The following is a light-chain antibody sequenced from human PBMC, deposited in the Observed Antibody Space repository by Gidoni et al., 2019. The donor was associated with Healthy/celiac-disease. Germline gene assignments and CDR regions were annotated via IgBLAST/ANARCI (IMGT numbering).Light chain of an antibody. CDR3: QQRSNWPHLT. J-gene: IGKJ4*01. CDR2: DAS. V-gene: IGKV3-11*01. CDR1: QSVSSY. Sequence: EIVLTQSPPTLSLSPGKRATLSCRASQSVSSYLAWYQQKPGQAPRLLIYDASNRATGIPARFSGSGSGTDFTLTISSLEPEDFAVYYCQQRSNWPHLTFGGGTKVEIK.